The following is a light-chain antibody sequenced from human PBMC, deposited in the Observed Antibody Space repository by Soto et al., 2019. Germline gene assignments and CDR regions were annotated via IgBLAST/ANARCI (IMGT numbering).Light chain of an antibody. J-gene: IGKJ5*01. CDR2: GAS. CDR3: QHYGSSPST. V-gene: IGKV3-20*01. Sequence: EIVMTQSPVTLSLSPGEKATLSCRASQHIRTDLAWYQQKPGQAPRLLIYGASSRATGIPDRFSGSGSGTDFTLTISRLEPEDFAVYYCQHYGSSPSTFGQGTRLETK. CDR1: QHIRTD.